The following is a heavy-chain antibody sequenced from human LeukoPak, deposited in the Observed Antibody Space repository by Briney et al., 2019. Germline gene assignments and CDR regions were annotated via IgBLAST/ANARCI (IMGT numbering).Heavy chain of an antibody. CDR1: GYAFTVYA. Sequence: ASVKVSCKASGYAFTVYAMNWVRQAPGQGLEWMGWIHTYTGNPTYGQGFTGRFVFSLDTSVSTAYLQIISLKAEDTAVYYCARDPIRKSGSVALDPWGQGTLVIVSS. CDR2: IHTYTGNP. J-gene: IGHJ5*02. CDR3: ARDPIRKSGSVALDP. D-gene: IGHD5-12*01. V-gene: IGHV7-4-1*02.